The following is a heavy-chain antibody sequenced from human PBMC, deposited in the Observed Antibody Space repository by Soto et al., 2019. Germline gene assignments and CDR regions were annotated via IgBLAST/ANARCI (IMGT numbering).Heavy chain of an antibody. J-gene: IGHJ4*02. CDR2: IYYSGST. Sequence: QVQLQESGPGLVKPSETLSLTCTVSGGSISNYYWSWIRQPPGKGLEWIGYIYYSGSTNYNPSLKSRVTISVDTSKNQFSLKLSSVTAADAAVYYCARQGYWGQGILVTVSS. CDR1: GGSISNYY. V-gene: IGHV4-59*08. CDR3: ARQGY.